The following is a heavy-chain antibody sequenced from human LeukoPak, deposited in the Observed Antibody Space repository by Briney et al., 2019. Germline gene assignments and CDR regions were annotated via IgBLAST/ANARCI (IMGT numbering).Heavy chain of an antibody. D-gene: IGHD3-22*01. V-gene: IGHV1-2*02. J-gene: IGHJ4*02. CDR1: GYTFTGSY. CDR2: INPNSGGT. CDR3: ARNYYDSSGYSTSDY. Sequence: ASVKVSCKASGYTFTGSYMHWVRQAPGQGLEWMGWINPNSGGTNYAQKFQGRVTMTRDTSISTAYMELSRLRSDDTAVYYCARNYYDSSGYSTSDYWGQGTLVTVSS.